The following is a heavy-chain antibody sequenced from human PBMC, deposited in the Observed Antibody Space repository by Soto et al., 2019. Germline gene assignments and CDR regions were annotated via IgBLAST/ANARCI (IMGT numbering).Heavy chain of an antibody. CDR1: GYTFNTYY. CDR2: IHPSGGGT. V-gene: IGHV1-46*02. CDR3: ARGGHIAVVTASFDY. D-gene: IGHD2-21*02. Sequence: ASVKVSCKPSGYTFNTYYLHWGRQAPGQALEWMGVIHPSGGGTTYAQKFLGRVTVTRDTSTSTVFMELSSLRSDDTAVYYCARGGHIAVVTASFDYWSQGTLVTVSS. J-gene: IGHJ4*02.